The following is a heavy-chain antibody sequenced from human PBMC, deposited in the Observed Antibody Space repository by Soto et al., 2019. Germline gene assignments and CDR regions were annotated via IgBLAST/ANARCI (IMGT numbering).Heavy chain of an antibody. D-gene: IGHD3-16*01. CDR2: IYHSGSS. CDR1: GDSISRGGYY. V-gene: IGHV4-31*01. Sequence: QVQLQESGPGLLKPSQTLSLTCTVSGDSISRGGYYWTWIRQHPGKGLEWIGYIYHSGSSFYNPSLKRLAMLSVDTSKNQFSLRLSSVTAADTAVYYCARTTMKLVLSHFDSWGQGTLVTVS. CDR3: ARTTMKLVLSHFDS. J-gene: IGHJ5*01.